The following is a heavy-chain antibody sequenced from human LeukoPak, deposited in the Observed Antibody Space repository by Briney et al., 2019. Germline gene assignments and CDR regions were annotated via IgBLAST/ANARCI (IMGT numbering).Heavy chain of an antibody. CDR2: IYYSGST. CDR1: GGSISSSSYY. D-gene: IGHD6-13*01. V-gene: IGHV4-39*01. J-gene: IGHJ4*02. CDR3: ARNSSWYFDY. Sequence: KPSETLSLTCTVSGGSISSSSYYWGWIRQPPGKGLEWIGSIYYSGSTYYNPSLKSRVTISVDTSKNQFSLKLSSVTAADTAVYYCARNSSWYFDYWGQGTLVTVSS.